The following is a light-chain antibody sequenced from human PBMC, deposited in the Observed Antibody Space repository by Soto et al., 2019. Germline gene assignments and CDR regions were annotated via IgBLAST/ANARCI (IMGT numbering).Light chain of an antibody. J-gene: IGLJ2*01. V-gene: IGLV1-51*01. CDR1: XXXIGSSS. Sequence: QSVLTQPPSVSAAPRXQVTIXXXXXXXXIGSSSVWWFQQLPGTAPKLLIYDNNQRPSGIPDRFSGSKSGTSATLGITGLQTGDEADYYCGTWDSSLSAVVFGGGTKLTVL. CDR3: GTWDSSLSAVV. CDR2: DNN.